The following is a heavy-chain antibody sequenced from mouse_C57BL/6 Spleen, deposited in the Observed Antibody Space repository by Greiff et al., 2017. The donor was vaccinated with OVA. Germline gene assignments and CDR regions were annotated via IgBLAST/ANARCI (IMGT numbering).Heavy chain of an antibody. CDR2: INPSSGYT. CDR1: GSTFTIYP. Sequence: QVQLQQSGAELARPGASVTMSCKASGSTFTIYPLHWVKPLPGQFLEWIGYINPSSGYTKYNQKFKDKATLTADKSSSTAYMQLSSLTSEDSAVYYCARSPYAMDYWGQGTSVTVSS. CDR3: ARSPYAMDY. J-gene: IGHJ4*01. V-gene: IGHV1-4*01.